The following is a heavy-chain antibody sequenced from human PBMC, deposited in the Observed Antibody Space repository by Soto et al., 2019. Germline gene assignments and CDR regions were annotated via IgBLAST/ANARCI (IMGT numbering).Heavy chain of an antibody. V-gene: IGHV3-7*04. CDR1: EFAFSSYW. D-gene: IGHD2-8*01. CDR2: IRKDGSQR. J-gene: IGHJ3*02. CDR3: ARGVAPGSLGLYFDAFEI. Sequence: EVQLVESGGGLVQPGGSLTLSCAASEFAFSSYWMTWVRQAPGKGLEWVANIRKDGSQRYYLDSVRGRFTISTDNSKSSLYLKMNSLIAEDAALYSCARGVAPGSLGLYFDAFEIWGLGTMVTVSS.